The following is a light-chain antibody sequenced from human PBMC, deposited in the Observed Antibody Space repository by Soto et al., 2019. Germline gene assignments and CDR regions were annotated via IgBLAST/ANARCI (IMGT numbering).Light chain of an antibody. J-gene: IGKJ1*01. CDR3: HQYGNSPQT. CDR2: GAS. Sequence: EIVLTQSPGTLSLSPGERATLSCRASQSFSSANFAWYQQKPGQAPRLLIYGASSRATGIPDRFSGSGSGTVFTLTINILEPDDFAVYYCHQYGNSPQTFGQGTKVDIK. V-gene: IGKV3-20*01. CDR1: QSFSSAN.